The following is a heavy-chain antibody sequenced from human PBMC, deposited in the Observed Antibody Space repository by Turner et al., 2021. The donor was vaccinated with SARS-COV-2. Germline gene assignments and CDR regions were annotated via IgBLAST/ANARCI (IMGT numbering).Heavy chain of an antibody. V-gene: IGHV3-66*01. J-gene: IGHJ6*02. CDR3: ARDLYYYGMDV. Sequence: EVQLEESGGGLVQPGGSLRLSCAASGITVSSNYMSWVRQAPGKGLEWVSVIYSGGSTYYADSVKGRFTISRDNSKNTLYLQMNSLRAEDTAVYYCARDLYYYGMDVWGQGTTVTVSS. CDR1: GITVSSNY. CDR2: IYSGGST.